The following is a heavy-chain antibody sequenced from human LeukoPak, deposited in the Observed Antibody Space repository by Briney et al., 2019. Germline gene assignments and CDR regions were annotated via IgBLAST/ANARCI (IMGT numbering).Heavy chain of an antibody. CDR2: MNPNSGNT. Sequence: ASVKVSCKASGYTFTGYYMHWVRQATGQGLEWMGWMNPNSGNTGYAQKFQGRVTMTRNTSISTAYMELSSLRSEDTAVYYCARLYCSGGSCYSSYYYYMDVWGKGTTVTVSS. CDR3: ARLYCSGGSCYSSYYYYMDV. CDR1: GYTFTGYY. J-gene: IGHJ6*03. V-gene: IGHV1-8*02. D-gene: IGHD2-15*01.